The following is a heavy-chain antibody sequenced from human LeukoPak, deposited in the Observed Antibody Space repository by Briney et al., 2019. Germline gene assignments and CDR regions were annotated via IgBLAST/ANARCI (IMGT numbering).Heavy chain of an antibody. CDR2: ISYDGSNK. CDR3: AKDGSTMIVVVIRLDY. D-gene: IGHD3-22*01. V-gene: IGHV3-30*04. CDR1: GFTFSSYA. Sequence: GRSLRLSCAASGFTFSSYAMHWVRQAPGKGLEWVAVISYDGSNKYYADSVKGRFTISRDNSKNTLYLQMNSLRAEDTAVYYCAKDGSTMIVVVIRLDYWGQGTLVTVSS. J-gene: IGHJ4*02.